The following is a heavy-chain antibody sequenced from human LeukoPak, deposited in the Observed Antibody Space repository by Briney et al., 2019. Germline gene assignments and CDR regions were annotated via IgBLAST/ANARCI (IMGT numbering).Heavy chain of an antibody. V-gene: IGHV3-7*01. D-gene: IGHD3-10*01. J-gene: IGHJ4*02. Sequence: GGSLRLSCAASGFTFSSYWMSWVRQAPGKGLEWVANIKQDGSEKYYVDSVKGRFTISRDNAKNSLYLQMNSLRAEDTAVYYCARQYYGSGSSPLWYWGQGTLVTDSS. CDR3: ARQYYGSGSSPLWY. CDR2: IKQDGSEK. CDR1: GFTFSSYW.